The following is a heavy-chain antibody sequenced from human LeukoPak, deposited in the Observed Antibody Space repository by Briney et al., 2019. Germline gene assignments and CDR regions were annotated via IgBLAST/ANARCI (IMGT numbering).Heavy chain of an antibody. V-gene: IGHV4-34*01. J-gene: IGHJ4*02. CDR2: IKNSGST. D-gene: IGHD3-10*01. Sequence: SETLSLTCAVYGGSFSNYYWSWIRQPPGKGLEWIGEIKNSGSTNYNPSLKSRVTISVDTSKNQFSLKLSSVTAADTAVYYCARPRVRGIIIRGFDYWGQGTLVTVSS. CDR3: ARPRVRGIIIRGFDY. CDR1: GGSFSNYY.